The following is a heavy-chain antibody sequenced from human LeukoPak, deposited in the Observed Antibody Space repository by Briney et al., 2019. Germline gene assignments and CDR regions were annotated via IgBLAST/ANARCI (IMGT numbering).Heavy chain of an antibody. CDR1: GFTFSNFW. CDR2: IEADGRTT. D-gene: IGHD3-22*01. CDR3: ARDTYYYDSSYPGGY. J-gene: IGHJ4*02. Sequence: PGGSLRLSCAASGFTFSNFWIHWVRQAPGGGLVWVSRIEADGRTTNYAESVKGRFTVSRDNAKDTVSLQMNSLRVEDTAVYYCARDTYYYDSSYPGGYWGQGTLVTVSS. V-gene: IGHV3-74*01.